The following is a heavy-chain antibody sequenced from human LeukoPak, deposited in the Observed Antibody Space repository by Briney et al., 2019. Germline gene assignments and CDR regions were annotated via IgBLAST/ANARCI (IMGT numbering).Heavy chain of an antibody. V-gene: IGHV3-74*01. CDR3: ARDRTTVTLFDY. CDR1: GFTFTSVW. CDR2: ISTDGAIT. D-gene: IGHD4-17*01. J-gene: IGHJ4*02. Sequence: GGSLRLSCAASGFTFTSVWMHWFRQAPGRGLVWISRISTDGAITGYADSVKGRFTISRDNAMNTLYLQMNSLRAEDTAVYYCARDRTTVTLFDYWGQGALVTVSS.